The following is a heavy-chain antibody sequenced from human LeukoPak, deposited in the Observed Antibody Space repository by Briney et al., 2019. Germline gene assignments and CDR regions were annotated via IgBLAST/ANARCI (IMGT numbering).Heavy chain of an antibody. J-gene: IGHJ4*02. CDR1: GGSISSGSYY. D-gene: IGHD2-15*01. CDR3: ARGGRDIVVVVAAPWAYYFDY. Sequence: SETLSLTCTVSGGSISSGSYYWSWIRQPPGKGLEWIGEINHSGSTNYNPSLKSRVTISVDTSKNQFSLKLSSVTAADTAVYYCARGGRDIVVVVAAPWAYYFDYWGQGTLVTVSS. CDR2: INHSGST. V-gene: IGHV4-39*07.